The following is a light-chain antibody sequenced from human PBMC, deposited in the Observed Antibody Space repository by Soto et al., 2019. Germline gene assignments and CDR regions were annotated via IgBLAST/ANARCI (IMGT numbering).Light chain of an antibody. CDR2: GAS. V-gene: IGKV3-15*01. CDR1: QTVSNN. Sequence: EIVMTQSPATLSVSPGERAALSCRASQTVSNNLAWYQQKPGQAPRLLIYGASTSATTIPARFSGSGSGTEFTLTISSLQSEDFAIYYCQQYDNWPLTFGQGTKLEIK. CDR3: QQYDNWPLT. J-gene: IGKJ2*01.